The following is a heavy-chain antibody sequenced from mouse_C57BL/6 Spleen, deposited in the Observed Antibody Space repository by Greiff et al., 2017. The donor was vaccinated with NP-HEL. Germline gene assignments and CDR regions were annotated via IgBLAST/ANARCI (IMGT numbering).Heavy chain of an antibody. V-gene: IGHV1-69*01. CDR1: GYTFTSYW. J-gene: IGHJ4*01. CDR2: IDPSDSYT. Sequence: QVQLQQPGAELVMPGASVKLSCKASGYTFTSYWMHWVKQRPGQGLEWIGEIDPSDSYTNYNQKFKGKSTLTVDKSSSTAYMQLSSLTSEDSAVYYCAGGNYGPYYAMDYWGQGTSVTVSS. CDR3: AGGNYGPYYAMDY. D-gene: IGHD1-1*01.